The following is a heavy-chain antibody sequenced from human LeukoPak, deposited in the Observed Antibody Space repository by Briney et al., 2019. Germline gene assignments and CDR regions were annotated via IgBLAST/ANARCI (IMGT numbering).Heavy chain of an antibody. CDR3: ANVRGWSRVYY. CDR2: ISGSGGST. Sequence: GSLRLSCAASGFTFSSYAMSWVRQAPGKGLEWVSAISGSGGSTYYADSVKGRFTISRDNSKNTLYLQMNSLRAEDTAVYYCANVRGWSRVYYWGQGTLVTVSS. V-gene: IGHV3-23*01. CDR1: GFTFSSYA. J-gene: IGHJ4*02. D-gene: IGHD6-19*01.